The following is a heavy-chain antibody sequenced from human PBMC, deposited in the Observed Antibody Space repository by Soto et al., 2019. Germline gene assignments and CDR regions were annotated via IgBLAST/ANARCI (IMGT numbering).Heavy chain of an antibody. V-gene: IGHV4-39*01. CDR2: AYYSGST. Sequence: QLQLQESGPGLVQPSETLSLTCTVSGGSITSGRYYWGWIRQPPGKGLEWIGSAYYSGSTYYNPSLKSRVTISVDTSKNQFALKLSSVTAADTAVYYCARGGCNDPFDSWGQGTLVTVSS. CDR3: ARGGCNDPFDS. J-gene: IGHJ4*02. D-gene: IGHD1-1*01. CDR1: GGSITSGRYY.